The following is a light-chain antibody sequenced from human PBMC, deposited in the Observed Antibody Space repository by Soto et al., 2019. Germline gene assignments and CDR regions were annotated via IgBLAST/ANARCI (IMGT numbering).Light chain of an antibody. J-gene: IGKJ1*01. Sequence: EIVLTQSPGTLSLSPGERAILSCRASQTVNNNYLAWYQQKPGQSPRLLIYGASSRATGIPDRFSGSGSGTDFTLTISRLESADSAVYFSQQYGDTPWTFGQGTNVEIK. CDR3: QQYGDTPWT. CDR2: GAS. V-gene: IGKV3-20*01. CDR1: QTVNNNY.